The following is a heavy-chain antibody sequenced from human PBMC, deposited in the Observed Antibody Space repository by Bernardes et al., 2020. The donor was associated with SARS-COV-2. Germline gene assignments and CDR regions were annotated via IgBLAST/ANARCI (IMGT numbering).Heavy chain of an antibody. J-gene: IGHJ4*02. D-gene: IGHD3-3*01. V-gene: IGHV4-59*12. CDR2: IHYTGRT. Sequence: TLSLTFSVSGDSISGFYWTWIRQTPGKGLEWIAYIHYTGRTNYNPSLTSRVTASVDPSKNQFSLNLTSVTAADTAVYYCARESGHYAKAFDYWGQGILVTVSS. CDR1: GDSISGFY. CDR3: ARESGHYAKAFDY.